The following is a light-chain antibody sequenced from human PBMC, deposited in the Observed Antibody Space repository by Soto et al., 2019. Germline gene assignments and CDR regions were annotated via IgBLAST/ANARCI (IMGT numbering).Light chain of an antibody. V-gene: IGKV4-1*01. Sequence: DIVMTQSPDSLAVSLGERATINCKSSQIFLYSSNNRNYLAWYQQRLGQPPKLIFYWASTRESGVPERFSGSGSGTDFTLTISSLQAEDVAVYYCQQYYSAPLTFGGGTKVDIK. CDR2: WAS. CDR1: QIFLYSSNNRNY. J-gene: IGKJ4*01. CDR3: QQYYSAPLT.